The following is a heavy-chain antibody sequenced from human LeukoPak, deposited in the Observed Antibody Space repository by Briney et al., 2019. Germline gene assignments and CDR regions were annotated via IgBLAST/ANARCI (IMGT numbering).Heavy chain of an antibody. J-gene: IGHJ4*02. CDR3: ARHAYYDILTGYYTNYFDY. Sequence: PSETLSLTCTVSGVSISSSNSYWGWIRQPPGKGLEWIGSIYYSGSTYYNPSLKSRVTISVDTSKNQFSLKLSSVTAADTAVYYCARHAYYDILTGYYTNYFDYWGQGTLVTVSS. CDR1: GVSISSSNSY. D-gene: IGHD3-9*01. V-gene: IGHV4-39*01. CDR2: IYYSGST.